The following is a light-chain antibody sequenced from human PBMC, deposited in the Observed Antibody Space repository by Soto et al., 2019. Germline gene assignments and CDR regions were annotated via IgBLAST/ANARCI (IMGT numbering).Light chain of an antibody. J-gene: IGLJ2*01. CDR3: AAWDDSLNAVV. CDR2: GNN. CDR1: RSNIGRNT. Sequence: QAVVTQPPSASGTPGQRVTISCSGSRSNIGRNTVNWYQQLPGTAPKVLIYGNNQRPSGVPDRLSGSKSGTSASLAISGLQSEDEADYYCAAWDDSLNAVVFGGGTKLTVL. V-gene: IGLV1-44*01.